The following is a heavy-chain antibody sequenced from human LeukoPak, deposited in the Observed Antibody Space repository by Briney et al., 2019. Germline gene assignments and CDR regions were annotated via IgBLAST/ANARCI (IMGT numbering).Heavy chain of an antibody. V-gene: IGHV1-8*03. CDR2: MNPNSGNT. D-gene: IGHD1-26*01. CDR1: GYTFTGYY. CDR3: ARQSGSYGGAFDI. J-gene: IGHJ3*02. Sequence: GASVKVSCKASGYTFTGYYMHWVRQATGQGLEWMGWMNPNSGNTGYAQKFQGRVTITRNTSISTAYMELSSLRSEDTAVYYCARQSGSYGGAFDIWGQGTMVTVSS.